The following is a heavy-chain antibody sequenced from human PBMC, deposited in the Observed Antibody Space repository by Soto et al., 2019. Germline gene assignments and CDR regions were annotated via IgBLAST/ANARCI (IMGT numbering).Heavy chain of an antibody. CDR3: ARVKGGIAHFGY. CDR1: GGSISTTNW. CDR2: IYHNGNT. Sequence: QLQLQESGPGLVKPSGTLSLTCAVSGGSISTTNWWSWVRQSPGRGLEWIGEIYHNGNTNYNPPPXCXXPMSMDKSNHQFSLDLTSVTAADTAVYYCARVKGGIAHFGYWGQGALVTVSS. D-gene: IGHD6-13*01. V-gene: IGHV4-4*02. J-gene: IGHJ4*02.